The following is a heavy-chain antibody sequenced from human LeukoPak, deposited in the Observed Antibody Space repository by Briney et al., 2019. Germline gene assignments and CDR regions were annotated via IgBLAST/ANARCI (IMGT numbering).Heavy chain of an antibody. CDR2: ISGSGGST. D-gene: IGHD2-15*01. J-gene: IGHJ6*02. CDR1: GFTFSSYA. V-gene: IGHV3-23*01. CDR3: ARQRVGLLLSYYGMDV. Sequence: LPGGSLRLSCAASGFTFSSYAMSWVRQAPGKGLEWVSAISGSGGSTYYADSVKGRFTISRDNSKNTLYLQMNSLRAEDTAVYYCARQRVGLLLSYYGMDVWGQGTTVTVSS.